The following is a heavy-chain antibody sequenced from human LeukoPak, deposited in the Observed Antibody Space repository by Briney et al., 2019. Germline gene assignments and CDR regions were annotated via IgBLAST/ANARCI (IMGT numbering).Heavy chain of an antibody. J-gene: IGHJ4*02. Sequence: PSETLSLTCAVYGGSFSGYYWSWIRQPPGKGLEWIGEINHSGSTNYNPSLKSRVTISVDTSKNQFSLKLSSVTAADTAVYYCARRTRIAAAGTKGYYFDYWGQGTLVTVSS. CDR2: INHSGST. V-gene: IGHV4-34*01. D-gene: IGHD6-13*01. CDR1: GGSFSGYY. CDR3: ARRTRIAAAGTKGYYFDY.